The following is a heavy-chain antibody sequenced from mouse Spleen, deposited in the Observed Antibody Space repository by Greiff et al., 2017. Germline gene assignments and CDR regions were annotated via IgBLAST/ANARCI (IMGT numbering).Heavy chain of an antibody. Sequence: EVMLVESGDDLVKPGASVKLSCKASGYTFTDYYMNWVKQSHGKSLEWIGVINPYNGGTSYNQKFEGKATLTVDKSSSTAYMELNSLTSEDSAVYYCARGDWDFDYWGQGTTLTISS. CDR3: ARGDWDFDY. CDR1: GYTFTDYY. V-gene: IGHV1-19*01. J-gene: IGHJ2*01. D-gene: IGHD4-1*01. CDR2: INPYNGGT.